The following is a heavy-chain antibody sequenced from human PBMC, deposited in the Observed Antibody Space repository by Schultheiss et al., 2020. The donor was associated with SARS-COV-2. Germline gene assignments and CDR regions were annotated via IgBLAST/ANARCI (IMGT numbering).Heavy chain of an antibody. Sequence: GGSLRLSCAASGFTFSSYGMHWVRQAPGKGLEWVAVIWYDGSNKYYADSVKGRFTISRDNSKNTLYLQMNSLRAEDTAVYYCAREPVATVVTRYYYYGMDVWGQGTTVTVSS. V-gene: IGHV3-30*19. D-gene: IGHD4-23*01. J-gene: IGHJ6*02. CDR1: GFTFSSYG. CDR2: IWYDGSNK. CDR3: AREPVATVVTRYYYYGMDV.